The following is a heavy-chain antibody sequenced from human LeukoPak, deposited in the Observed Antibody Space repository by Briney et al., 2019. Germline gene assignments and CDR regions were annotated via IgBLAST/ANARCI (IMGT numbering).Heavy chain of an antibody. J-gene: IGHJ3*02. CDR1: GYTFTSYY. Sequence: GASVTVSCKASGYTFTSYYLHWVRPAPGQGLEWMGIINPSGGSTSYAQKFQGRVTMTRHTTTSTVYMGLSSLRSEDTAVYYCARIRDGYNDAYDIWGQGTMVTVSS. CDR2: INPSGGST. D-gene: IGHD5-24*01. CDR3: ARIRDGYNDAYDI. V-gene: IGHV1-46*01.